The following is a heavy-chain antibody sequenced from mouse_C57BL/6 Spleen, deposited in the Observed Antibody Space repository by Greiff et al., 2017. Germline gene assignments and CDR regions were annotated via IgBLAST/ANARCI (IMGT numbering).Heavy chain of an antibody. J-gene: IGHJ1*03. V-gene: IGHV1-55*01. CDR3: ASTHLGSSYRYFDV. Sequence: QVQLQQPGAELVKPGASVKMSCKASGYTFTSYWITWVKQRPGPGLEWIGDIYPGSGSTNYNEKFKSKATLTVDTSSSTAYMQLSSLTSEDSAVYYCASTHLGSSYRYFDVWGTGTTVTVSS. CDR2: IYPGSGST. CDR1: GYTFTSYW. D-gene: IGHD1-1*01.